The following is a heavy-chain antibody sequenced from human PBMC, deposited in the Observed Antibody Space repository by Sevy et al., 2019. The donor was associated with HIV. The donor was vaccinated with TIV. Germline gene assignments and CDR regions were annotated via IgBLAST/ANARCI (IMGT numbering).Heavy chain of an antibody. CDR1: GGSITSLY. V-gene: IGHV4-59*08. J-gene: IGHJ4*02. D-gene: IGHD1-26*01. CDR3: AGENAWGRGYS. CDR2: TYYNGHI. Sequence: SETLSLTCTVSGGSITSLYWNWIRQPPGKGLEWIANTYYNGHINYNPSLKSRVTLSLDTSRNQCSLRLSAVTAADTARYYCAGENAWGRGYSWGQGTLVTVSS.